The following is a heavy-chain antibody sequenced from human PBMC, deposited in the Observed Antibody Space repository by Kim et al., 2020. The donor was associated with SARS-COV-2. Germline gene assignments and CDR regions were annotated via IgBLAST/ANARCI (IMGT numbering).Heavy chain of an antibody. CDR2: IYYSGST. CDR3: ARHMGRTLSSNWDY. CDR1: GDSISSSSYY. V-gene: IGHV4-39*01. Sequence: SETLSLTCTVSGDSISSSSYYWGWIRQPPGKGLEWIGSIYYSGSTYYNLSLKSRVTISVDTSKNQFSLKLSSVTAADTAVYYCARHMGRTLSSNWDYWGQGTLVTVSS. J-gene: IGHJ4*02. D-gene: IGHD6-13*01.